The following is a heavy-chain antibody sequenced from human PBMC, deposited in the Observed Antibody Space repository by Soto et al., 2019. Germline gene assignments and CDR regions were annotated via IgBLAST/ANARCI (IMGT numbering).Heavy chain of an antibody. Sequence: QVQPVQSGAEVKKPGSSVKVSCKASGGTFSSYAISWLRQAPVQGRAWMGGIIPIFGTANYAQKFQGRVTITADESTSTACMELSSLRSEDTAVYYCARFDGGRRGINFDYWGQVTLVTVSS. CDR2: IIPIFGTA. V-gene: IGHV1-69*01. CDR3: ARFDGGRRGINFDY. CDR1: GGTFSSYA. D-gene: IGHD3-16*01. J-gene: IGHJ4*02.